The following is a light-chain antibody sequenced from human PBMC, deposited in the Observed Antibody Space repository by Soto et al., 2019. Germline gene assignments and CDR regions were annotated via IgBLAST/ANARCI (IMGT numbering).Light chain of an antibody. Sequence: EIVLTQSPGTLSLSPGDRATLSCRASQSVNSNFLAWYQQKPGQAPRLLIYGASSRATGIPDTFSGSGSGTDFTLTISRLEPGDFAVYYCQQYGTSHLTFGGGTKVEIK. CDR1: QSVNSNF. V-gene: IGKV3-20*01. CDR2: GAS. J-gene: IGKJ4*01. CDR3: QQYGTSHLT.